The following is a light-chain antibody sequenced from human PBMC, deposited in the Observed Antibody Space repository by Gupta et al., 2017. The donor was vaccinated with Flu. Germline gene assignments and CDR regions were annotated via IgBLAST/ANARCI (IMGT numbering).Light chain of an antibody. CDR2: QSS. J-gene: IGKJ1*01. V-gene: IGKV2-24*01. CDR3: RQSKQFPRT. CDR1: QSRVHSDGNTY. Sequence: IVMTQTPLSSPVTLGQPASISSRSSQSRVHSDGNTYLSWIQQRPGQPPRLLIYQSSNRGSGVPDRFSGSGAGTDFTLKINRVEAEDVGVYYCRQSKQFPRTFGQGTKVEIK.